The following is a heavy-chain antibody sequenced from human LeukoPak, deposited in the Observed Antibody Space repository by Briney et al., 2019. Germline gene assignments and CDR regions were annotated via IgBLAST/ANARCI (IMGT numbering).Heavy chain of an antibody. Sequence: GASLRLSCAASGFTFSTYVMSWVSQARGKGLEWVSTISGSGGSTDYADSLKGRFTISRDNSKNTLYLQMNSLRAEDTAVYYCAKRALSNAFDIWGQGSMVTVSS. CDR3: AKRALSNAFDI. V-gene: IGHV3-23*01. J-gene: IGHJ3*02. CDR2: ISGSGGST. CDR1: GFTFSTYV.